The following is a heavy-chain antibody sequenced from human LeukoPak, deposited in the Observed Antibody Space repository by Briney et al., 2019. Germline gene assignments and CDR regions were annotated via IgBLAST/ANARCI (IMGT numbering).Heavy chain of an antibody. V-gene: IGHV4-34*01. J-gene: IGHJ4*02. CDR1: GGSFSGYY. Sequence: NSSETLSLTCAVYGGSFSGYYWSWIRQPPGKGLEWIGEINHSGSTNYNPSLKSRVTISVDTSKNQFSLKLSSVTAADTAVYYCARERKRTDFDYWGQGTLVTVSS. D-gene: IGHD3/OR15-3a*01. CDR3: ARERKRTDFDY. CDR2: INHSGST.